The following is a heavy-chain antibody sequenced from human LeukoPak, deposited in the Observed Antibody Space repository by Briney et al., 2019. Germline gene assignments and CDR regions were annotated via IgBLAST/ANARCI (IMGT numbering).Heavy chain of an antibody. CDR1: GFTFSSYW. V-gene: IGHV3-74*01. CDR2: INGDGTST. J-gene: IGHJ4*02. D-gene: IGHD5-18*01. Sequence: PGGSLRLSCAASGFTFSSYWMHWVRQAPGKGLVWVSRINGDGTSTSYADSVKGRFAIFRDNAKNTLSLQMNSLRAEDTAVYYCARDSDGYPLDYWGQGTLVTVSS. CDR3: ARDSDGYPLDY.